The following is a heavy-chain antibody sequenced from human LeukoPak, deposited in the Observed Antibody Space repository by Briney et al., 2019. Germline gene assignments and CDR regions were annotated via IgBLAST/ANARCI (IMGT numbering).Heavy chain of an antibody. CDR2: ISASSGNT. D-gene: IGHD2-21*02. CDR3: AKVSCGGNCFYAFDV. V-gene: IGHV3-23*01. Sequence: GGSLRLSCATSGFTFSSYALNWVRQAPGKGLERVAGISASSGNTFYADSVKGRFTISRDSSKSTLFLQMNSLRAEDTAVYYCAKVSCGGNCFYAFDVWGRGTMVAVSS. J-gene: IGHJ3*01. CDR1: GFTFSSYA.